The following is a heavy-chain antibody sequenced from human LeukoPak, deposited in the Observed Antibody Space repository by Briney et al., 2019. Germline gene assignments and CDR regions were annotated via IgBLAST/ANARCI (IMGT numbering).Heavy chain of an antibody. V-gene: IGHV4-4*07. CDR3: AREYYYDFWSGHVNWFDS. CDR2: IFTSGIT. J-gene: IGHJ5*01. D-gene: IGHD3-3*01. CDR1: GGPFSGYY. Sequence: SETLSLTCSVSGGPFSGYYWSWIRQPAGKTLEWIGRIFTSGITTYNPSLRSRVTMSVDTSKSQFSLNLGSVTAADTAVYYCAREYYYDFWSGHVNWFDSWGQGTLVTVSS.